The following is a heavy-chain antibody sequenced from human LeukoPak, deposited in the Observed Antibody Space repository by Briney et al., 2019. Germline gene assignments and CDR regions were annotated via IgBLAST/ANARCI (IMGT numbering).Heavy chain of an antibody. CDR1: GGTFRSNA. V-gene: IGHV1-69*13. J-gene: IGHJ4*02. D-gene: IGHD4-23*01. Sequence: ASVKVSCKASGGTFRSNAISRVRQALGQGLEWMGGITPIFGTANYAQKFQGRVTITAVESMSTAYMELSSLRSEDTAVYYCARGWLAETTVVTPYNYWSQGTLVTVSS. CDR2: ITPIFGTA. CDR3: ARGWLAETTVVTPYNY.